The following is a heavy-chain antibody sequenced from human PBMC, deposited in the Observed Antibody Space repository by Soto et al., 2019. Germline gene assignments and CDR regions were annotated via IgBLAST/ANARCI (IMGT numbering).Heavy chain of an antibody. D-gene: IGHD3-10*01. CDR2: ISAYNGNT. CDR3: ARDRSFGLDLWFGGDGFDP. J-gene: IGHJ5*02. Sequence: QVQLVQSGAEVKKPGASVKVSCKASGYTFTSYGISWVRQAPGQGLEWMGWISAYNGNTNYAQKLQGRVTMTTDTSTSTAYMELRSLRSDGTAVYYCARDRSFGLDLWFGGDGFDPWGQGTLVTVSS. V-gene: IGHV1-18*01. CDR1: GYTFTSYG.